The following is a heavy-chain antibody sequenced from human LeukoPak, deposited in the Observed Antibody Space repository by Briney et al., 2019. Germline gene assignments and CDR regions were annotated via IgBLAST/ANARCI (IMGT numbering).Heavy chain of an antibody. D-gene: IGHD1-26*01. CDR3: TTGSS. J-gene: IGHJ5*02. V-gene: IGHV3-15*01. CDR1: GFTFSDYY. Sequence: PGGSLRLSCAASGFTFSDYYMSWIRQAPGKGLEWVARVRGKTGGGPTDYAAPVRGRFSISGDDSQDTLYLQMNSLKIEDTAVYYCTTGSSWGQGTLVTVSS. CDR2: VRGKTGGGPT.